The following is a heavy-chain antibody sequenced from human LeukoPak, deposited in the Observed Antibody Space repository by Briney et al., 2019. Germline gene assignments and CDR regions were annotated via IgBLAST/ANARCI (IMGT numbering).Heavy chain of an antibody. CDR1: GGSISSYY. V-gene: IGHV4-4*07. CDR3: ARERLSNWFDP. J-gene: IGHJ5*02. Sequence: SETLSLTCTVSGGSISSYYWSWIRQPAGKGLEWIGRIYTSGSTNYNPSLTSRVTISVDTSKNQFSLRLSSVTAADTAVYYCARERLSNWFDPWGQGTLVTVSS. D-gene: IGHD3-16*02. CDR2: IYTSGST.